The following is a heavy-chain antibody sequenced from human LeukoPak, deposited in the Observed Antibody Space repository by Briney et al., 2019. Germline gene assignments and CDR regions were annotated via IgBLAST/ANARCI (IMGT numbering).Heavy chain of an antibody. D-gene: IGHD3-3*01. V-gene: IGHV4-39*01. CDR3: ARGKGITIFGVVFDY. CDR1: GGSISSSSYY. CDR2: IYYSGST. Sequence: SETLSLTCTVSGGSISSSSYYWGWIRQPPGKGLEWIGSIYYSGSTYYNPSLKSRVTISVDTSKNQFSLKLSSVTAADTAVYYCARGKGITIFGVVFDYWGQGTLVTVSS. J-gene: IGHJ4*02.